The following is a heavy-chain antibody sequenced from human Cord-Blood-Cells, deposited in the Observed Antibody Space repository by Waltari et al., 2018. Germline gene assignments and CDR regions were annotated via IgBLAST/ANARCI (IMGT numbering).Heavy chain of an antibody. D-gene: IGHD3-10*01. J-gene: IGHJ5*02. V-gene: IGHV4-59*13. Sequence: QVQLQESGPGLVKPSETLSLTCTVSGGSISSYYWSWIRQPPGKGLEWIGYIYYRGSTNYNPSLKSRVTISVDTSKNQFSRKLSSVTDADTAVYYCAGSRGFGNWFDPWGQGTLVTVSS. CDR3: AGSRGFGNWFDP. CDR2: IYYRGST. CDR1: GGSISSYY.